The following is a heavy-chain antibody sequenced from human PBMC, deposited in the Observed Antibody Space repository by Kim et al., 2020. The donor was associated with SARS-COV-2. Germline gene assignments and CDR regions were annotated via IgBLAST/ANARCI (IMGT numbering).Heavy chain of an antibody. CDR3: ARGRGYSGYDYYYYGMDV. CDR1: GGTFSSYA. Sequence: SVKVSCKASGGTFSSYAISWVRQAPGQGLELMGGIIPIFGTANYAQKFQGRVTITADESTSTAYMELSSLRSEDTAVYYCARGRGYSGYDYYYYGMDVWGQGTTVTVSS. V-gene: IGHV1-69*13. D-gene: IGHD5-12*01. J-gene: IGHJ6*02. CDR2: IIPIFGTA.